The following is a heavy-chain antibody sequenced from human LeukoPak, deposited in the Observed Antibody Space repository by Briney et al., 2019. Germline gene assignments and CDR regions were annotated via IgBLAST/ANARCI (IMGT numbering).Heavy chain of an antibody. CDR2: ISAYNGNT. Sequence: RASVKVSCKASGYTFTSYGISWVRQAPGQGLEWMGWISAYNGNTNYAQKLQGRVTMTTDTSTSTAYMDLRSLRSDDTAVYYCARVRNSGFRYVDSWGQGTLVTVSS. CDR3: ARVRNSGFRYVDS. CDR1: GYTFTSYG. J-gene: IGHJ4*02. V-gene: IGHV1-18*01. D-gene: IGHD5-12*01.